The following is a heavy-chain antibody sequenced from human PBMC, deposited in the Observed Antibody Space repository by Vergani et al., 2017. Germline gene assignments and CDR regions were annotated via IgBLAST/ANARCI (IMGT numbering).Heavy chain of an antibody. V-gene: IGHV3-30*03. D-gene: IGHD3-3*01. J-gene: IGHJ6*02. CDR2: ISYDGSNK. Sequence: QVQLVESGGGVVQPGRSLRLSCAASGFTFSSYGMHWVRQAPGKGLEWVAVISYDGSNKYYADSVKGRFTISRDNSKNTLYLQMNSLRAEDTAVYYCAREDQRPPVYYLGVVTSLYYYDGMDVWGQGTTVTVSS. CDR1: GFTFSSYG. CDR3: AREDQRPPVYYLGVVTSLYYYDGMDV.